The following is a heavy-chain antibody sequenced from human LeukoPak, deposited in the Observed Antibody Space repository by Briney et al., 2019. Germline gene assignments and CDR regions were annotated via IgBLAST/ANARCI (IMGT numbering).Heavy chain of an antibody. D-gene: IGHD3-10*01. Sequence: PSETLSLTCTVSGGSISSYYWSWVRQPPGKGLEWLGYIYYSGSTNYNPSLKSRVTISVDTSKNQFSLKLSSVTAADTAVYYCARETAGYYGSGSYVDYWGQGTLVTVSS. CDR2: IYYSGST. J-gene: IGHJ4*02. V-gene: IGHV4-59*01. CDR3: ARETAGYYGSGSYVDY. CDR1: GGSISSYY.